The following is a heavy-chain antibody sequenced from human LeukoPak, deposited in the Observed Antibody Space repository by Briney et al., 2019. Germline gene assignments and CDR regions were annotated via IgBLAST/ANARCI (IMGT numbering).Heavy chain of an antibody. J-gene: IGHJ6*02. CDR1: GGSISSSSYF. D-gene: IGHD1-26*01. V-gene: IGHV4-61*05. CDR2: IYYNGAT. CDR3: ARHDRVGSFQHGMDV. Sequence: SETLSLTCTVSGGSISSSSYFWSCIRPPPGKGLEWIGYIYYNGATLYSPSLKRRVTMSVNTFKNQFSLRLSSVTAADTAVYYCARHDRVGSFQHGMDVWGQGTTVTVSS.